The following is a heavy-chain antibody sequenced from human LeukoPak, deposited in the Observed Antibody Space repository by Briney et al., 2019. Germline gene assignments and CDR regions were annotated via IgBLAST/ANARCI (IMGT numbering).Heavy chain of an antibody. CDR2: ISGDGGST. Sequence: GGSLRLSCAASGFTFDDYAMHWVRQAPGKGLEWVSLISGDGGSTYYADSVKGRFTISRDNSKNTLYLQMNSLRAEDTAVYYCAKDRGSRDAWAFDLWGRGTLVTVSS. D-gene: IGHD5-24*01. CDR3: AKDRGSRDAWAFDL. CDR1: GFTFDDYA. J-gene: IGHJ2*01. V-gene: IGHV3-43*02.